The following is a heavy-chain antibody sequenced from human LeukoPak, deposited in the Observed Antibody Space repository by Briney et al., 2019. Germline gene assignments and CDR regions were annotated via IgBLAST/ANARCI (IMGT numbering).Heavy chain of an antibody. CDR1: GYSFTSYW. Sequence: GESLKISCKGSGYSFTSYWIGWVRQMPGKGLEWMGIIFPGDSDTRYSPSFQGQVTISADKSTNTAYLQWTSLRASDTAMYYCATYYGSGSFFVYWGQGTLVTVSS. CDR2: IFPGDSDT. J-gene: IGHJ4*02. D-gene: IGHD3-10*01. CDR3: ATYYGSGSFFVY. V-gene: IGHV5-51*01.